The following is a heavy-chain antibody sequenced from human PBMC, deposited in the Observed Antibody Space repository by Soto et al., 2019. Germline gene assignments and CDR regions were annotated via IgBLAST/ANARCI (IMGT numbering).Heavy chain of an antibody. Sequence: ASVKVSCKASGYTFIRYNMHWVRQAPGQGLEWMGMINPSGGSTSYAQKFQARVTMTRDTSTSTVYMELSSLRSEDTAVYYCARDREWYCSGGSCPEPLDLWG. D-gene: IGHD2-15*01. V-gene: IGHV1-46*01. CDR2: INPSGGST. CDR3: ARDREWYCSGGSCPEPLDL. J-gene: IGHJ5*02. CDR1: GYTFIRYN.